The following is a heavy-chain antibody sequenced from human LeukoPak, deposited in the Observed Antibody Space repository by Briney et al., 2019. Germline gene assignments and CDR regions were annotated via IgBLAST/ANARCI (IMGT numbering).Heavy chain of an antibody. CDR2: IIPIFGTA. CDR1: GGTFSSYA. D-gene: IGHD1-26*01. J-gene: IGHJ2*01. Sequence: SVKVSCKASGGTFSSYAISWVQQAPGQGLEWMGRIIPIFGTANYAQKFQGRVTITTDEYTSTAYMELSSLRSEDTAVYYCARGSGSYWSYWYFDLWGRGTLVTVSS. CDR3: ARGSGSYWSYWYFDL. V-gene: IGHV1-69*05.